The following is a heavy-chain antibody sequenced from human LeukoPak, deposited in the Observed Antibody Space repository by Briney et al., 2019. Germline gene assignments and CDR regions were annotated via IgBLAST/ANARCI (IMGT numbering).Heavy chain of an antibody. D-gene: IGHD2-2*01. Sequence: GSLRLSCAASGFTFSSYSMNWVRQAPGKGLEWVSYISSSSSTIYYADSVKGRFTISRDNAKNSLYLQMNSLRAEDTAVYYSARDSSTSWGVYYYYYMDVWGKGTTVTVSS. J-gene: IGHJ6*03. CDR2: ISSSSSTI. CDR1: GFTFSSYS. V-gene: IGHV3-48*01. CDR3: ARDSSTSWGVYYYYYMDV.